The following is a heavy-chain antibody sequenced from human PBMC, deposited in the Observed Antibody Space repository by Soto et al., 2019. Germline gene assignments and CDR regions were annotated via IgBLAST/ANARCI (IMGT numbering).Heavy chain of an antibody. CDR3: SDTGGP. D-gene: IGHD2-8*02. J-gene: IGHJ5*02. Sequence: ASVKVSCKASGHSLNKYDINWVRQAPGQGLEWMGWVNPNSGETGFAQKFQGRITMTRNTSINTVYMELRSLRSDDTAVYFCSDTGGPWGQGILVTVSS. CDR2: VNPNSGET. CDR1: GHSLNKYD. V-gene: IGHV1-8*01.